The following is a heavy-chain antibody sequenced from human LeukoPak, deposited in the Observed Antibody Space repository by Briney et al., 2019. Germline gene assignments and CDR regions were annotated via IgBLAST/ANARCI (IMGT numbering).Heavy chain of an antibody. CDR2: ISYDGTNK. CDR3: ARDFGWLSGFDN. V-gene: IGHV3-30-3*01. CDR1: GFTFSSYA. J-gene: IGHJ4*02. D-gene: IGHD3-9*01. Sequence: QARGSLRLSCAASGFTFSSYAIHWVRQAPGKGLEWVAIISYDGTNKYYADSVRGRFTISRDNSKNTLYLQMNSLRAEDTAVYYCARDFGWLSGFDNWGQGTLVTVSS.